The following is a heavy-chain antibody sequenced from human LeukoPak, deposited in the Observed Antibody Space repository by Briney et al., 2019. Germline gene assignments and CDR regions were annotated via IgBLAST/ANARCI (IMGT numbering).Heavy chain of an antibody. V-gene: IGHV1-8*03. CDR2: MNPNSGNT. D-gene: IGHD2-8*01. CDR1: GYTFTSYD. CDR3: ARAPSYYIVLMVYAFSHPYYFDY. Sequence: ASVTVSCKASGYTFTSYDINWVRQAPGQGLEWMGWMNPNSGNTGYAQKFQGRVTITRNTSISTAYMELSSLRSEDTAVYYCARAPSYYIVLMVYAFSHPYYFDYWGQGTLVTVSS. J-gene: IGHJ4*02.